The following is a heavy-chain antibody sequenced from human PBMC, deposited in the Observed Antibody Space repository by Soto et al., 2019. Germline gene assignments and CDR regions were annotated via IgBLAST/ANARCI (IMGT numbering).Heavy chain of an antibody. Sequence: EVQLVESGGGLVNPGGSLRLSCAASGFIFTNAWVSWVRQAPGKGLEWVGRVGSEADGGTIDYAAPVKGRFTVSRDQSKSTVHLQMNSLKTEDTAVYYCTTRAVPGWGQGTLVTVSS. CDR2: VGSEADGGTI. CDR1: GFIFTNAW. D-gene: IGHD6-19*01. J-gene: IGHJ4*02. V-gene: IGHV3-15*04. CDR3: TTRAVPG.